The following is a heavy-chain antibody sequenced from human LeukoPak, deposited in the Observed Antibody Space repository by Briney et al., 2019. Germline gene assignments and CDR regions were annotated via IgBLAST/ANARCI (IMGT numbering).Heavy chain of an antibody. CDR1: GGSFSGYY. CDR2: INHSGST. J-gene: IGHJ4*02. Sequence: PSETLSLTCAAYGGSFSGYYWSWIRQPPGKGLEWIGEINHSGSTNYNPSLKSRVTISVDTSKNQFSLKLSSVTAADTAVYYCARTADDYGDYVTFDYWGQGTLVTVSS. V-gene: IGHV4-34*01. D-gene: IGHD4-17*01. CDR3: ARTADDYGDYVTFDY.